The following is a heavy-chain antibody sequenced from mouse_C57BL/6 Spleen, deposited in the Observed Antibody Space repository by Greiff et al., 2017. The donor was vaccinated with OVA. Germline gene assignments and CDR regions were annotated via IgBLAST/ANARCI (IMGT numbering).Heavy chain of an antibody. CDR3: ARGGGNWDY. J-gene: IGHJ2*01. CDR2: IDPSDSYT. CDR1: GYTFTSYW. D-gene: IGHD2-1*01. V-gene: IGHV1-69*01. Sequence: VQLQQPGAELVMPGASVKLSCKASGYTFTSYWMHWVKQRPGQGLEWIGEIDPSDSYTNYNQKFKGKSTLTVDKSSSTAYMQLSSLTSEDSAVYGCARGGGNWDYWGQGTTLTVSS.